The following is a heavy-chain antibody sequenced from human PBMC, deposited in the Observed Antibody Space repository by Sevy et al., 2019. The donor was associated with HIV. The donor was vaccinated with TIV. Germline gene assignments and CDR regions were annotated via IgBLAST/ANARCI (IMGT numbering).Heavy chain of an antibody. CDR2: IKSKTDGGTR. CDR1: GFSFRNAG. Sequence: GGSLRLSCAASGFSFRNAGMSWVRQAPGRGLEWVGGIKSKTDGGTRDFAAPARGRFIILSDDSNNMLYLQMSSLKIEDTVYYYCAAGVGSSDFDYWGRGILVTVSS. D-gene: IGHD1-26*01. J-gene: IGHJ4*02. CDR3: AAGVGSSDFDY. V-gene: IGHV3-15*01.